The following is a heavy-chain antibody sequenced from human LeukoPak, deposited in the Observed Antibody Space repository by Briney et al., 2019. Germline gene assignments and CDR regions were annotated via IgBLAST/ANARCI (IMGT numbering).Heavy chain of an antibody. Sequence: GESLKISCKASGYSFSNYWIGWVRQMPGKGPEWMGIIYPSDSDTRYSPSFQGQVTISADKSTSTAYLQWGSLKASDTAMYYCARRVATIDFFDYWGQGTLVTASS. CDR3: ARRVATIDFFDY. CDR2: IYPSDSDT. D-gene: IGHD5-24*01. CDR1: GYSFSNYW. J-gene: IGHJ4*02. V-gene: IGHV5-51*01.